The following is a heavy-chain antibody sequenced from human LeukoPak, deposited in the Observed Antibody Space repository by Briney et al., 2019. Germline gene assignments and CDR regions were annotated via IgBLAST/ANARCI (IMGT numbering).Heavy chain of an antibody. J-gene: IGHJ4*02. CDR2: INAGNGNT. V-gene: IGHV1-3*03. CDR3: ARGHSSGWYRYFDY. CDR1: GYTFSSYA. Sequence: ASVKVSCKASGYTFSSYAMHWVRQAPGQRLEWMGWINAGNGNTEYSQEFQGRVTITRDTSASTAYMELSSLRSEDMAVYYCARGHSSGWYRYFDYWGQGTLVTVSS. D-gene: IGHD6-19*01.